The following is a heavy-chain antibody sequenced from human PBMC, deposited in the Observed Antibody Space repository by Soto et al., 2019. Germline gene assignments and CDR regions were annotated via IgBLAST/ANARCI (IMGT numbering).Heavy chain of an antibody. Sequence: QVQLVQSGAEVKKPGSSVKVSCKASGGTFSSYAISWVRQAPGQGLEWMGGIIPIFGTAKYAQKFQGRVTITADESTTTAYMELSSLRSEDTAVYYCARDLKRYYDSSGYGYYYYGMDVWGQGTTVTVSS. CDR2: IIPIFGTA. CDR1: GGTFSSYA. D-gene: IGHD3-22*01. J-gene: IGHJ6*02. V-gene: IGHV1-69*01. CDR3: ARDLKRYYDSSGYGYYYYGMDV.